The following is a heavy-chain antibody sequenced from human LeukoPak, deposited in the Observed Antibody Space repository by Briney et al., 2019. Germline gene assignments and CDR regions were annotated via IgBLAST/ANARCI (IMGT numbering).Heavy chain of an antibody. V-gene: IGHV1-46*01. CDR2: INPSGVST. J-gene: IGHJ4*02. CDR1: GYTFTSYY. Sequence: ASVKVSCKASGYTFTSYYMHWVRQAPGQGLEWMGIINPSGVSTTYAQKFQGRVTMTRDTSTSTVYMEPSSLRSEDTAVYYCARDRGSGYDSSDYWGQGTLVTVSS. CDR3: ARDRGSGYDSSDY. D-gene: IGHD5-12*01.